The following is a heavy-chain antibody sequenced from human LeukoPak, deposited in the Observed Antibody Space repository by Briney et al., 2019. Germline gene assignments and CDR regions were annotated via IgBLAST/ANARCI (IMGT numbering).Heavy chain of an antibody. Sequence: SETLSLTCTVSGGSISSYYWSWIRQPPGKGLEWIGEINHSGSTNYNPSLKSRVTISVDTSKNQFSLKLSSVTAADTAVYYCAGTPFEYSSSSQYYYGMDVWGQGTTVTVSS. CDR2: INHSGST. D-gene: IGHD6-6*01. J-gene: IGHJ6*02. CDR1: GGSISSYY. V-gene: IGHV4-34*01. CDR3: AGTPFEYSSSSQYYYGMDV.